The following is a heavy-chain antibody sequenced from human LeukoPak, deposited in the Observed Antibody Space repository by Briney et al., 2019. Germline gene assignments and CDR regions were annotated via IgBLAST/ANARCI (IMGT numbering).Heavy chain of an antibody. V-gene: IGHV3-21*01. D-gene: IGHD6-6*01. CDR3: AREGYSSSSGFDY. CDR2: ISSSSSYI. CDR1: GFTFSSYE. J-gene: IGHJ4*02. Sequence: GGSLRLSCAASGFTFSSYEMNWVRQAPGKGLEWVSSISSSSSYIYYADSVKGRFTISRDNAKNSLYLQMNSLRAEDMAVYYCAREGYSSSSGFDYWGQGTLVTVSS.